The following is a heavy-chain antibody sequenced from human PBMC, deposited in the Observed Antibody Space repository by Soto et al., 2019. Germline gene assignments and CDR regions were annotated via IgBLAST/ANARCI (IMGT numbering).Heavy chain of an antibody. CDR1: GFTFSSYG. CDR3: ARGNSSSSTIDY. J-gene: IGHJ4*02. Sequence: GGSLRLSCAASGFTFSSYGMHWVRQAPGKGLEWVAVIWYDGSNKYYADSVKGRFTISRDNSKNTLYLQMNSLRAEDTAVYYCARGNSSSSTIDYWGQGTLVTVSS. D-gene: IGHD6-6*01. V-gene: IGHV3-33*01. CDR2: IWYDGSNK.